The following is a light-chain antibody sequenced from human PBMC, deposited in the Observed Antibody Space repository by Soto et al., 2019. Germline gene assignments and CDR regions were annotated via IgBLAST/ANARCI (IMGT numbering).Light chain of an antibody. Sequence: HSALTQPASVSGSPGQSITISCTGTSSDVGGYNYVSWYQQHPGKAPKLMIYDVSNRPSGVSNRFSGSKSGNTASLTISGLQAEDEADYSCTSYTDRIYVFGTGTKVTVL. J-gene: IGLJ1*01. CDR1: SSDVGGYNY. V-gene: IGLV2-14*01. CDR2: DVS. CDR3: TSYTDRIYV.